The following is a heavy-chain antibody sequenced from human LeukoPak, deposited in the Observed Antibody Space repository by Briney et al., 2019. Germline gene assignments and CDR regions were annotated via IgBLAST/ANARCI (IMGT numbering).Heavy chain of an antibody. V-gene: IGHV4-39*01. J-gene: IGHJ4*02. CDR1: DDSISSSSYY. D-gene: IGHD3-10*01. Sequence: PSETLSLTCTVSDDSISSSSYYWGWIRQPPGKGLEWIGSIYYSGSTYYNPSLKSRVTISVDTSKNQFSLKLSSVTAADTAVYYCARYYGSGSYYPYYFDYWGQGTLVTVSS. CDR2: IYYSGST. CDR3: ARYYGSGSYYPYYFDY.